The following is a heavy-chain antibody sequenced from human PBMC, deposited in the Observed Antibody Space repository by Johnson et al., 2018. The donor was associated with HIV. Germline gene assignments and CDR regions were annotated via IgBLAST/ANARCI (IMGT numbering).Heavy chain of an antibody. CDR3: ASTSSGWFYAFDI. Sequence: QMLLVESGGGVVQPGGSLRLSCAASGFTFSSYGMHWVRQAPGKGLEWVAIISYDGNNKYYADSVKGRFTISRDNSKNTLYLQMNSLRAEDTAVYYCASTSSGWFYAFDIWGQGTMVTVSS. J-gene: IGHJ3*02. CDR2: ISYDGNNK. V-gene: IGHV3-30*19. D-gene: IGHD6-19*01. CDR1: GFTFSSYG.